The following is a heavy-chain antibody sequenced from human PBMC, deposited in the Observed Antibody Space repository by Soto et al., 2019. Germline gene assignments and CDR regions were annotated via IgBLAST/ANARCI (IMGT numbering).Heavy chain of an antibody. CDR1: GFTFSSYA. J-gene: IGHJ4*02. Sequence: GGSLRLSCAASGFTFSSYAMHWFRQAPGKGLEWVAVISYDGSNKYYADSVKGRFTISRDNSKNTLYLQMNSLRAEDTAVYYCARDRGRVAATRSFDYWGQGTLVTVSS. CDR3: ARDRGRVAATRSFDY. D-gene: IGHD2-15*01. CDR2: ISYDGSNK. V-gene: IGHV3-30-3*01.